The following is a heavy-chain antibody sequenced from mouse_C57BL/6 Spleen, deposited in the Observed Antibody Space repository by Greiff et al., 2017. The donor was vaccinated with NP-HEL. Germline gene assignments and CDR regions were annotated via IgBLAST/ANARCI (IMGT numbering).Heavy chain of an antibody. CDR2: IRNKANGYTT. V-gene: IGHV7-3*01. J-gene: IGHJ4*01. CDR3: ARYTVLYAMDY. Sequence: EVKLMESGGGLVQPGGSLSLSCAASGFTFTDYYMSWVRQPPGKALEWLGFIRNKANGYTTEYSASVKGRFTISRDNSQSILYLQMNALRAEDSATYYCARYTVLYAMDYWGQGTSVTVSS. CDR1: GFTFTDYY.